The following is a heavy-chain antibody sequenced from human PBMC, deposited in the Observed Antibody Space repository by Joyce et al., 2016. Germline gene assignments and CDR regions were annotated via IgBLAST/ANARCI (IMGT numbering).Heavy chain of an antibody. CDR3: AADVAEVGFGELDH. CDR2: IKSKTSGETT. J-gene: IGHJ4*02. D-gene: IGHD3-10*01. CDR1: GFPFNVAW. V-gene: IGHV3-15*01. Sequence: EVQVAEYGGGLVKPGGSLRLSCAASGFPFNVAWIIWVREAPGSGLEWFGRIKSKTSGETTEYAAPVKGRFTISRDDSKNTVSLQMNGLRTEDTAVYFCAADVAEVGFGELDHWGQGTLVTVSS.